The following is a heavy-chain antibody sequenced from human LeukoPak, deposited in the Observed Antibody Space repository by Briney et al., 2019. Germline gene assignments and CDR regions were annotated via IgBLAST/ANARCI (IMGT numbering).Heavy chain of an antibody. CDR2: VYFGART. CDR1: GGSISGSSSY. CDR3: GISRGQLVGGGFDY. Sequence: PSETLSLICTVSGGSISGSSSYWGWIRQPPGKGLEWIGSVYFGARTYHNPSLKIRVTISVDTSKNQFSLELSAVTAADTAVYYCGISRGQLVGGGFDYWGQGTLVTVSS. D-gene: IGHD6-6*01. V-gene: IGHV4-39*07. J-gene: IGHJ4*02.